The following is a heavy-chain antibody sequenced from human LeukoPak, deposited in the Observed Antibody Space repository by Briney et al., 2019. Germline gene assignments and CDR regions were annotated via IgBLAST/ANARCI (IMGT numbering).Heavy chain of an antibody. CDR1: GGSISSYY. V-gene: IGHV4-59*01. Sequence: PSETLSPTCTVSGGSISSYYWSWIQQPPGKGLEWIGYIYYSGSTNYNPSLKRRVTISVDTSKNQFSLKLSSVTAADTAVYYCARDGRLGLLSYWGQGTLVTVSS. CDR3: ARDGRLGLLSY. CDR2: IYYSGST. D-gene: IGHD6-19*01. J-gene: IGHJ4*02.